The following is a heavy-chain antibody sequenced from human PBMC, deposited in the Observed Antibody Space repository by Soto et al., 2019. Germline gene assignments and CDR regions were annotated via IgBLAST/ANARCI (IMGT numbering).Heavy chain of an antibody. D-gene: IGHD5-18*01. J-gene: IGHJ6*02. Sequence: PSETLSLTCTVSGGSISTYYWNWIRQPAGRGLEWIGRIYSSGSTSSNPSSSNPSLKSRVTMSVDTSKSQFSLNLSSVTAADTGIYYCARVPQRGYNLYSGIMDVWGQGSTGTVSS. CDR2: IYSSGSTSSNPS. CDR1: GGSISTYY. CDR3: ARVPQRGYNLYSGIMDV. V-gene: IGHV4-4*07.